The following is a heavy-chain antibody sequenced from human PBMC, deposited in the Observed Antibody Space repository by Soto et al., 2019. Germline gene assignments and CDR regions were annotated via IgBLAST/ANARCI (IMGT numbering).Heavy chain of an antibody. CDR1: GGSISSSSYY. CDR3: ARHGNWNYADAFDI. V-gene: IGHV4-39*01. J-gene: IGHJ3*02. D-gene: IGHD1-7*01. CDR2: IYYSGST. Sequence: QLQLQESGPGLVKPSETLSLTCTVSGGSISSSSYYWGWIRQPPGKGLEWIGSIYYSGSTYYNPSLKSRVTISVDTSKNQFSLKLSSVTAADTAVYYCARHGNWNYADAFDIWGQGTMVTVSS.